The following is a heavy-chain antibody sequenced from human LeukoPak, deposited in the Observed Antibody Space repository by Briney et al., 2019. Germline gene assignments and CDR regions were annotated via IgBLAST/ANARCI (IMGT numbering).Heavy chain of an antibody. CDR2: INTYSANT. V-gene: IGHV1-18*01. Sequence: ASVKVSCKASGYTFNNHDINWVRQAPGRGLEWMGWINTYSANTNYAQEFQDRVTMTTATTPSTAYMELRGLRSDDTAVYYCARDLDYGDSLLGYWGQGTLVTVSS. J-gene: IGHJ4*02. D-gene: IGHD4-17*01. CDR1: GYTFNNHD. CDR3: ARDLDYGDSLLGY.